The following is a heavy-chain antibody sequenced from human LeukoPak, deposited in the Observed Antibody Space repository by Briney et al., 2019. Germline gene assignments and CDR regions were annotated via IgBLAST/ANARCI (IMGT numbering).Heavy chain of an antibody. D-gene: IGHD3-9*01. V-gene: IGHV4-4*02. Sequence: SETLSLTCAVSGGSITSSTWWTWVRQPPEKGLEWIGEVFYSGSTNSNPSLKSRLTMSVDESKHEFSLRLTAVTAADTAVYYCASGGLVSRYLDHWGQGALVNVSP. J-gene: IGHJ4*02. CDR1: GGSITSSTW. CDR3: ASGGLVSRYLDH. CDR2: VFYSGST.